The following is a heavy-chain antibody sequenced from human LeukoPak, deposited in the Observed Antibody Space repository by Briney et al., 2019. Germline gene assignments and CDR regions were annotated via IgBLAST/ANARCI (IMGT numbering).Heavy chain of an antibody. D-gene: IGHD3-22*01. V-gene: IGHV3-48*02. J-gene: IGHJ4*02. CDR2: ISSSSSTI. CDR1: GFTFSSYS. CDR3: AREQKYYYDSSGYWSPRGGFDY. Sequence: GGSLRLSCAASGFTFSSYSMNWVRQAPGKGLEWVSYISSSSSTIYYADSVKGRFTISRDNAKNSLYLQMNSLRDEDTAVYYCAREQKYYYDSSGYWSPRGGFDYWGQGTLVTVSS.